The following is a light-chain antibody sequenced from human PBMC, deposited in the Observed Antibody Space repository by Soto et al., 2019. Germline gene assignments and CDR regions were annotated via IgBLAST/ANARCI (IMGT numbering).Light chain of an antibody. J-gene: IGKJ1*01. CDR2: AAS. CDR3: QQSLSIPPT. V-gene: IGKV1-12*01. Sequence: DIQVTQSPSSVSASVGDRVTITCRASQDISRWLAWYQQKPGKAPKLLIFAASSLHSGVPSRFSGSGSGTDFTFTISSLQPEDVATYYCQQSLSIPPTFGQGTKVDIK. CDR1: QDISRW.